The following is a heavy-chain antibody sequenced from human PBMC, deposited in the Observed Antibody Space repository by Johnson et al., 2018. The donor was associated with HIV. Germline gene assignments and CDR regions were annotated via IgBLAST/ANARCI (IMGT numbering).Heavy chain of an antibody. V-gene: IGHV3-20*04. CDR2: INWNGGNT. CDR1: GFTFDDYG. D-gene: IGHD2-15*01. CDR3: AKGQVVVAATSAFDI. Sequence: VQLVESGGGVVRPGGSLRLSCAASGFTFDDYGMSWVRQAPGKGLEWVSGINWNGGNTGYADSVKGRFTISRDNAKNSLYLQMNSLRAEDTAVYYCAKGQVVVAATSAFDIWGQGTMVTVSS. J-gene: IGHJ3*02.